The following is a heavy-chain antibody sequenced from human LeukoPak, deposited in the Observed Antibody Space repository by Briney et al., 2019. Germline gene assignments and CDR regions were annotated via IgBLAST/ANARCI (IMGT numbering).Heavy chain of an antibody. CDR2: IYHTGSS. D-gene: IGHD3-16*01. V-gene: IGHV4-30-4*01. Sequence: SQTLSLTCRVTGDPITSGDYFWRWVRQPPGKGLEWVGYIYHTGSSYCNPSLKNRLSLSVDTSKNQFSLNLTSVTVADTARYFCARLGDLGMDVWGQGTTVSVFS. J-gene: IGHJ6*02. CDR1: GDPITSGDYF. CDR3: ARLGDLGMDV.